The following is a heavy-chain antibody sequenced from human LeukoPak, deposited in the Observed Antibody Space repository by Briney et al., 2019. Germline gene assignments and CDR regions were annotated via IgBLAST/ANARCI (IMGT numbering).Heavy chain of an antibody. CDR2: TSAYNGNT. D-gene: IGHD3-22*01. Sequence: GASVKVSCKASGYTFTSYGISWVRQAPGQGLEWMGWTSAYNGNTNYAQKLQGRVTMTTDTSTSTAYMELRSLRSDDTAVYYCARAHGSRYDSSGYYDYWGQGTLVTVSS. CDR3: ARAHGSRYDSSGYYDY. CDR1: GYTFTSYG. V-gene: IGHV1-18*01. J-gene: IGHJ4*02.